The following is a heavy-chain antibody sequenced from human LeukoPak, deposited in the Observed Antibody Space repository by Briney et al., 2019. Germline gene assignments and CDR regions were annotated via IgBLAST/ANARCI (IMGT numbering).Heavy chain of an antibody. V-gene: IGHV1-69*05. CDR1: GGTFSSYA. CDR2: TIPIFGTA. Sequence: SVKVSCKASGGTFSSYAISWVRQAPGQGLEWMGGTIPIFGTANYAQKFQGRVTITTDESTSTAYMELSSLRSEDTAVYYCARASYYDFWNGYYPGPDYWGQGTLVTVSS. J-gene: IGHJ4*02. CDR3: ARASYYDFWNGYYPGPDY. D-gene: IGHD3-3*01.